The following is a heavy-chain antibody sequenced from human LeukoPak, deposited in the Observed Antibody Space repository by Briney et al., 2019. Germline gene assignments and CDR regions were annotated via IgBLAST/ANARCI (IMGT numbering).Heavy chain of an antibody. CDR2: IKQDGSEK. CDR3: AGRPLHDSRGWYYFDY. D-gene: IGHD6-19*01. Sequence: GGSLRLSCAASGFTFSSYWMSWVRQAPGKGLEWVANIKQDGSEKYYVHSVKGGFTISTDNAKNSLYLQMNSLRDEGTAVYYCAGRPLHDSRGWYYFDYWGQGTLVTVSS. J-gene: IGHJ4*02. CDR1: GFTFSSYW. V-gene: IGHV3-7*01.